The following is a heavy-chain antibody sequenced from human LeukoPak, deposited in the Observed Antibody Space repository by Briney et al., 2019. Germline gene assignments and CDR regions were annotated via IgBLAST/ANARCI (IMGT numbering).Heavy chain of an antibody. CDR3: TTDYLEWLLHPDY. J-gene: IGHJ4*02. CDR2: IKSKTDGGTT. D-gene: IGHD3-3*01. V-gene: IGHV3-15*01. CDR1: GFTFSNAW. Sequence: GGSLRLSCAASGFTFSNAWMSWVRQAPGKGLEWVGRIKSKTDGGTTDYAAPVKGRFTISRDDSKNTLYLQMNSLKTEDTAVYYCTTDYLEWLLHPDYRGQGTLVTVSS.